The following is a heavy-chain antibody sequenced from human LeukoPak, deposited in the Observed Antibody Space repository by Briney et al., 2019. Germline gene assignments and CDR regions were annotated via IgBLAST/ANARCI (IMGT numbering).Heavy chain of an antibody. V-gene: IGHV3-48*03. J-gene: IGHJ3*02. CDR3: AKDRRKWLANSGAFDI. CDR1: GFTFSSYE. Sequence: PGGSLRLSCAAPGFTFSSYEVNWVRQAPGKGLEWVSYISSSGSNINYADSVKGRFTISRDNAKNSLYLQMNSLRAEDMALYYCAKDRRKWLANSGAFDIWGQGTMVTVSS. D-gene: IGHD6-19*01. CDR2: ISSSGSNI.